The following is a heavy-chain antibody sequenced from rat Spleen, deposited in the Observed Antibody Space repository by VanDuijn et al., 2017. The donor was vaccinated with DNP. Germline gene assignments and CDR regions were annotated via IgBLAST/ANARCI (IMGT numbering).Heavy chain of an antibody. Sequence: EVQLVESGGGLVQSGRSLKLSCAASGFTFSDHNMAWVRQVPKKGLEWVASSSYDGSRVHYRDSVKGRFTISRDNAKSSLYLQMNSLRSEDMATYYCARWNSGHFDYWGQGVMVPVSS. CDR1: GFTFSDHN. CDR3: ARWNSGHFDY. CDR2: SSYDGSRV. J-gene: IGHJ2*01. D-gene: IGHD4-3*01. V-gene: IGHV5-7*01.